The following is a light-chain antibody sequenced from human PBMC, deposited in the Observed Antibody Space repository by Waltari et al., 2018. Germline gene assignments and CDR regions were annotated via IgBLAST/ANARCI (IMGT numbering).Light chain of an antibody. CDR3: LQHNTYPWT. V-gene: IGKV1-17*03. CDR1: QGISTY. Sequence: DIQMTQSPSVVSASVGDRVTITCRASQGISTYVAWFQQKPGSAPKRLIFASSYLERGVPSRFSGSGSGTEFTLTINSLQPEDFATYYCLQHNTYPWTFGQGTDVGVK. CDR2: ASS. J-gene: IGKJ1*01.